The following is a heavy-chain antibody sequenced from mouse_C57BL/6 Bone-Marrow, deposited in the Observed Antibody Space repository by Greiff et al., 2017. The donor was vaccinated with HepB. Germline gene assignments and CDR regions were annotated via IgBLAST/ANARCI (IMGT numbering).Heavy chain of an antibody. D-gene: IGHD1-1*01. CDR1: GYTFTSYW. V-gene: IGHV1-64*01. CDR3: ARPFIPSGD. Sequence: QVHVKQSGAELVKPGASVKLSCKASGYTFTSYWMHWVKQRPGQGLEWIGMIHPNSGSTNYNEKFKSKATLTVDKSSSTAYMQLSSLTSEDSAVYYCARPFIPSGDWGQGTTLTVSS. CDR2: IHPNSGST. J-gene: IGHJ2*01.